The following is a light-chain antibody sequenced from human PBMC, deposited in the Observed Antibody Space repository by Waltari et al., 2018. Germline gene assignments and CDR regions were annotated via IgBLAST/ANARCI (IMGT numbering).Light chain of an antibody. Sequence: QSALTQPASMSASPGQSITIPCTATNNDVGTYDLVSWYQQHPGRAPKLLIFQGTKRPSEVSGRFSGSKSADTASLTISGLQPEDEADYYCCSYAGTGLFGGGTKVTVL. J-gene: IGLJ3*02. CDR1: NNDVGTYDL. V-gene: IGLV2-23*01. CDR3: CSYAGTGL. CDR2: QGT.